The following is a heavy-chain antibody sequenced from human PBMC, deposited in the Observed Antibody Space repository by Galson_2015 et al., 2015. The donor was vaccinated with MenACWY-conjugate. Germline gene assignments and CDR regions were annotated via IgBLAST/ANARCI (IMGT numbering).Heavy chain of an antibody. Sequence: SLRLSCAASGFTFNKIDMSWVRQTPGKGLEWVSSISATGGSRFYADSVKGRFTISRDNSKNTLDLQMDSLRVEDTAIYYRAKGLTLFRGVIITWAFDFWGQGSLVTVSS. J-gene: IGHJ4*02. D-gene: IGHD3-10*01. CDR3: AKGLTLFRGVIITWAFDF. V-gene: IGHV3-23*01. CDR2: ISATGGSR. CDR1: GFTFNKID.